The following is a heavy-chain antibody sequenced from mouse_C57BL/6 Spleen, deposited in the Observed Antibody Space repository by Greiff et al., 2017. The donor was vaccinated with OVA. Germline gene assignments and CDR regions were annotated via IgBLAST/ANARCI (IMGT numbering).Heavy chain of an antibody. D-gene: IGHD1-1*01. CDR1: GYTFTSYW. CDR3: ARRPSYYGPFDY. Sequence: VKLQQPGAELVMPGASVKLSCKASGYTFTSYWMHWVKQRPGQGLEWIGEIDPSDSYTNYNQKFKGKSTLTVDKSSSTAYMQLSSLTSEDSAVYYCARRPSYYGPFDYWGQGTTLTVSS. V-gene: IGHV1-69*01. J-gene: IGHJ2*01. CDR2: IDPSDSYT.